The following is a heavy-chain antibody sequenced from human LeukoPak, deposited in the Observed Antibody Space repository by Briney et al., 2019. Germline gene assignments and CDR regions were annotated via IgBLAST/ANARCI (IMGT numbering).Heavy chain of an antibody. CDR3: ARGLTHCSSTSCAYDY. J-gene: IGHJ4*02. D-gene: IGHD2-2*01. CDR1: GGSFSGYY. CDR2: INHSGST. V-gene: IGHV4-34*01. Sequence: PSETLSLTCAVYGGSFSGYYWSWIRQPPGKGLEWIGEINHSGSTNYNPSLKSRVTISVDTSKNQFSLKLSSVTAADTAVYYCARGLTHCSSTSCAYDYWGQGTLVTVSS.